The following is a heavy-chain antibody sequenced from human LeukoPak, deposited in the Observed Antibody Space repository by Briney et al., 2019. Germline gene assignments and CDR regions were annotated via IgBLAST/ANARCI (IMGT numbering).Heavy chain of an antibody. J-gene: IGHJ4*02. CDR3: ARRGDSYALFDY. CDR1: GGSISSRGYY. V-gene: IGHV4-39*01. Sequence: SETLSLTCTVSGGSISSRGYYWGWIRQPPGKGLEWIGTITYSGSTYFSPSVKSRVTMSMDTSKNQFSLKLTSVTAADTAVYYCARRGDSYALFDYWGQGTLVTVSS. D-gene: IGHD5-18*01. CDR2: ITYSGST.